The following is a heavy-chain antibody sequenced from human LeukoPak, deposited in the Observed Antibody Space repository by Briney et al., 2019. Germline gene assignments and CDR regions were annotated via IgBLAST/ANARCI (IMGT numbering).Heavy chain of an antibody. J-gene: IGHJ4*02. CDR3: ARQVGAMRFDY. CDR2: IYDSGNT. Sequence: SETLSLTCVVSGGSIRIYYWSWIRQPPGKGLECIGYIYDSGNTNYNPSLKSRVTISVDTSKNQFSLNLTSVTAADMAVYYCARQVGAMRFDYWGQGILVTVSS. V-gene: IGHV4-59*08. D-gene: IGHD1-26*01. CDR1: GGSIRIYY.